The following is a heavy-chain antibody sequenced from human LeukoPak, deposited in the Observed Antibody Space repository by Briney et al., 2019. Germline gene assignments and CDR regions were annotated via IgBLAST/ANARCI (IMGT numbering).Heavy chain of an antibody. J-gene: IGHJ6*03. D-gene: IGHD3-3*01. CDR1: GYTFTSYG. Sequence: GASVKVSCKASGYTFTSYGISWVRQAPGQGLEWMGWISAYNGNTNYAQKLQGRVTMTTDTSTSTAYMELRSLRSDDTAVYYCARWVRFSEWLSTYYYMDVWGKGTTVTVSS. CDR3: ARWVRFSEWLSTYYYMDV. CDR2: ISAYNGNT. V-gene: IGHV1-18*01.